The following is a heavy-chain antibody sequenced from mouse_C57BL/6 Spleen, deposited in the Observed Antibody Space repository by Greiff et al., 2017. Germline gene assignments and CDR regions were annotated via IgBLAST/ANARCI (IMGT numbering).Heavy chain of an antibody. Sequence: VKLKESGPGLVAPSQSLSITCTVSGFSLTSYGVSWVRQPPGKGLEWLGVIWGDGSTNYHSALISRQSSSKDNSKSQVFLKLNSRQTDDTDSYYCAKQGDVPAMDYWGQGTSVTVSS. CDR1: GFSLTSYG. CDR2: IWGDGST. J-gene: IGHJ4*01. V-gene: IGHV2-3*01. D-gene: IGHD2-13*01. CDR3: AKQGDVPAMDY.